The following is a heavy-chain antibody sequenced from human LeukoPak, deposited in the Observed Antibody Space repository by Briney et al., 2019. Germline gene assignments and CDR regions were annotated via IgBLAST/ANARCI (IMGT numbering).Heavy chain of an antibody. J-gene: IGHJ4*02. Sequence: PSETLSLTCTVSGGSISSGGYHWSWLRQRPGEGLEWIGYIYYSGTTYYNPSLKSRVTISVDTSQNQFSLRLSSVTAADTAVYYCARDRSGYYAFDFWGQGTLVTVSS. CDR2: IYYSGTT. CDR3: ARDRSGYYAFDF. CDR1: GGSISSGGYH. V-gene: IGHV4-31*03. D-gene: IGHD3-3*01.